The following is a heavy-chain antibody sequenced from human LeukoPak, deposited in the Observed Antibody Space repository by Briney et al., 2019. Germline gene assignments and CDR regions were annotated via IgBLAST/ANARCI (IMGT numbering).Heavy chain of an antibody. CDR3: AKTAASTTEIQLWLSADY. CDR1: GFTFTTYG. V-gene: IGHV3-30*18. D-gene: IGHD5-18*01. J-gene: IGHJ4*02. Sequence: GGSLRLSCAASGFTFTTYGMHWVRQAPGEGLDWVALISYDGTKTYYADSVKGRFIISRDNSKNTLYLQMNSLRAEDTAVYYCAKTAASTTEIQLWLSADYWGQGTLVTVSS. CDR2: ISYDGTKT.